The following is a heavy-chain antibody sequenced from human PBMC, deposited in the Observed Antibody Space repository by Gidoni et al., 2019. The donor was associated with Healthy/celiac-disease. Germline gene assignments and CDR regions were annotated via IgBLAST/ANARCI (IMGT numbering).Heavy chain of an antibody. Sequence: QVQLQQWGAGLLKPSETLSLTCAVYGGSFSGYYWSWIRQPPGKGLEWIGEINHSGSTNYNPSLKSRVTISVDTSKNQFSLKLSSVTAADTAVYYCARGQQNLWFGELLWWFDPWGQGTLVTVSS. CDR3: ARGQQNLWFGELLWWFDP. J-gene: IGHJ5*02. D-gene: IGHD3-10*01. CDR1: GGSFSGYY. V-gene: IGHV4-34*01. CDR2: INHSGST.